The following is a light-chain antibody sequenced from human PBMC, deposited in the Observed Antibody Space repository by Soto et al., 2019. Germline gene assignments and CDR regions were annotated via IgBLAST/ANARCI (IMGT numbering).Light chain of an antibody. V-gene: IGKV3-20*01. CDR1: QNIRSNY. CDR2: GAS. Sequence: EIVLTQSPGILSLSLGERATLSCRASQNIRSNYLAWHQQKPGQAPRLLIYGASSRATGIPDRFSASGSGTDFTLTINRLEPEDFAVYYCKQYDTSSPLTFGGGTKVEIK. J-gene: IGKJ4*01. CDR3: KQYDTSSPLT.